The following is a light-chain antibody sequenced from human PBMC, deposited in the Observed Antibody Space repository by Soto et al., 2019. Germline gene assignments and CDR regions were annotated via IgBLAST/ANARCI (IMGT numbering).Light chain of an antibody. CDR1: QSVSSSF. J-gene: IGKJ4*01. CDR3: QQYGSSRLT. Sequence: PGERATLSCRASQSVSSSFLTWYQQKPGQAPRLLIYGASSRATGIPDRFSGSGSGTDFTLTISRLEPEDFAVYYCQQYGSSRLTFGGGTKVDIK. CDR2: GAS. V-gene: IGKV3-20*01.